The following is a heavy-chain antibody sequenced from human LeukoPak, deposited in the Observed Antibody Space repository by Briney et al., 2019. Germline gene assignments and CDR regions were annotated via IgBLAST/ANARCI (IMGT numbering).Heavy chain of an antibody. CDR1: GGSISSSSYY. CDR2: IYYSGNT. J-gene: IGHJ4*02. CDR3: ARGTYFDY. Sequence: SETLSLTCTVSGGSISSSSYYWGWIRQPPGKGLEWIGSIYYSGNTYYNPSLKSRVTISVDTSKNQFSLKLSSVTAADTAVYYCARGTYFDYWGQGTLVTVSS. V-gene: IGHV4-39*01.